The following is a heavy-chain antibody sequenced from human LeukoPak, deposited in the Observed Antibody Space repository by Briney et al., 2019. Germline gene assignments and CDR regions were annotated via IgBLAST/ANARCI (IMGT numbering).Heavy chain of an antibody. CDR2: ISWNSGSI. D-gene: IGHD6-19*01. CDR1: GFTFDDYA. J-gene: IGHJ4*02. V-gene: IGHV3-9*01. Sequence: PGGSLRLSCAASGFTFDDYAMHWVRQAPGKGLEGVSGISWNSGSIGYADSVKGRFNISRDNAKNSLYLQMNSLRAEDTALYYCAKGPYSSGWPSEVYFDYWGQGTLVTVSS. CDR3: AKGPYSSGWPSEVYFDY.